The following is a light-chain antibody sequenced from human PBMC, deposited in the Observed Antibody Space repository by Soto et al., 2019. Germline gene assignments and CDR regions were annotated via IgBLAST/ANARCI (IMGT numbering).Light chain of an antibody. CDR2: DAV. Sequence: EIVLTQSPATLSLSPGERATLSCRASQSVNNNVAWYQQRPGQPPRLLIYDAVYRPTGIPARFSGSGSGTDFTLTISSLESEDFAVYSCQHRSNWPVLTFGGGTRVDIK. CDR3: QHRSNWPVLT. V-gene: IGKV3-11*01. J-gene: IGKJ4*01. CDR1: QSVNNN.